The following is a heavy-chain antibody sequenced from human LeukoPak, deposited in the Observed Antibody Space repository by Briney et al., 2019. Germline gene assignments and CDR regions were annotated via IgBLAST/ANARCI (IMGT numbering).Heavy chain of an antibody. CDR2: IKRDGSVK. CDR3: VRDLSPAYGGHYYDAFDF. J-gene: IGHJ3*01. CDR1: GFTFTTYW. Sequence: GGSLRLSCAASGFTFTTYWMAWVRQAPGKGLEWVANIKRDGSVKYYVDSVKDRFTISRDNAKNSLYLQMNSLRAEDMALYYCVRDLSPAYGGHYYDAFDFWGQGTMVTVSS. D-gene: IGHD4-23*01. V-gene: IGHV3-7*01.